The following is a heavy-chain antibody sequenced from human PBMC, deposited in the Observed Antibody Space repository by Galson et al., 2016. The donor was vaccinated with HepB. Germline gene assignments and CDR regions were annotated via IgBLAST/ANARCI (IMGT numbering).Heavy chain of an antibody. V-gene: IGHV3-7*05. CDR1: GFTFSDYW. Sequence: SLRLSCAASGFTFSDYWVAWVRQTPGEGLEWVANITQDGSEQYYVDSVKGRFTISRDNAKNSLYLQMNSLRPEDTAAYYCSSAAYHYGSNGYYFAYWGQGTLVTVSS. J-gene: IGHJ4*02. CDR3: SSAAYHYGSNGYYFAY. CDR2: ITQDGSEQ. D-gene: IGHD3-22*01.